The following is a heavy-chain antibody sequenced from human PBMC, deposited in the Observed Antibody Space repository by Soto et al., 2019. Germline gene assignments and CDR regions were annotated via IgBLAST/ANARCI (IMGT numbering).Heavy chain of an antibody. J-gene: IGHJ4*02. CDR1: GFTFSSST. CDR3: ARDLGEVSAF. D-gene: IGHD3-10*01. Sequence: EVQLVESGGGLVKPGGSLRLSCAASGFTFSSSTMSWVRQPPGKGLEWVSAISSSSSYIYYADSLKGRFTIARDNAKNSLYLQMHSLRAGDTALYYCARDLGEVSAFWGQGNLVTVSS. CDR2: ISSSSSYI. V-gene: IGHV3-21*06.